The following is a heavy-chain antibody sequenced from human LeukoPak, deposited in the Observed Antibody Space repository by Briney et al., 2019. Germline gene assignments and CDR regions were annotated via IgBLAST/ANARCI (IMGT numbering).Heavy chain of an antibody. CDR1: GFTFSDYY. D-gene: IGHD3-22*01. CDR2: ITGRGGAT. J-gene: IGHJ4*02. CDR3: ARLYDSSGYYLYSDH. Sequence: PGGSLGLSCAASGFTFSDYYVTWIRQAPGKGLEWLSYITGRGGATYYADSVKGRFTISRDNAKNSLYLQMNSLRAEDTAIYYCARLYDSSGYYLYSDHWGQGTLVTVSS. V-gene: IGHV3-11*01.